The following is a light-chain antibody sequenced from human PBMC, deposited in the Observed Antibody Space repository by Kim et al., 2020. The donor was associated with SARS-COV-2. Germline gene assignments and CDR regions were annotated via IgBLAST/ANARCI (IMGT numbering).Light chain of an antibody. J-gene: IGLJ2*01. Sequence: KHTGQLGSGEHRLPHRMDHEEPEKGPRVLNEVKKGGSQQKGDGIPDRFSGSSSGAERYLTISSLQSEDEADYYCQTWGTGTDVVFGGGTQLTVL. CDR1: SGEHRLP. CDR3: QTWGTGTDVV. V-gene: IGLV4-69*01. CDR2: KKGGSQ.